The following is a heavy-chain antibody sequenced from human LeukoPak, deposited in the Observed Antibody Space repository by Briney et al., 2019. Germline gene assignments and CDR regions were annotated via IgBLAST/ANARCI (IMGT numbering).Heavy chain of an antibody. CDR2: IYYSGST. V-gene: IGHV4-59*01. J-gene: IGHJ5*02. D-gene: IGHD3-3*01. CDR1: GGSISSYY. Sequence: PSETLSLTCSVSGGSISSYYWSWIRQPPGKGLEWIGYIYYSGSTNYNPSLKSRVTISVDTSKNQFSLKLSSVTAADTAVYYCARETYYDFWSGSARNNWFDPWGQGTLVTVSS. CDR3: ARETYYDFWSGSARNNWFDP.